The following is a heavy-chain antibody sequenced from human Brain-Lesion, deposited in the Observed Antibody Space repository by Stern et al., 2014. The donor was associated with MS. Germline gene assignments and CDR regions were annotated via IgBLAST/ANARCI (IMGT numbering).Heavy chain of an antibody. CDR2: VNNDGRRT. CDR3: ARGERWFDS. Sequence: EVQLVESGGGFVQPGGSLRLSCAASGFPFSNYWMHWVRQAPGQGLVWVSRVNNDGRRTSYADSVKGRFTMSRDNAKNTLYLQMNSLRVEDTAIYYCARGERWFDSWGQGTLVTVSS. J-gene: IGHJ5*01. V-gene: IGHV3-74*02. CDR1: GFPFSNYW. D-gene: IGHD3-10*01.